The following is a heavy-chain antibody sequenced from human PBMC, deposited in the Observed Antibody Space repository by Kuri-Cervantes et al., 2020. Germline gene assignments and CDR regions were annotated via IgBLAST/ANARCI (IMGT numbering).Heavy chain of an antibody. CDR2: IYSCGST. V-gene: IGHV3-66*03. CDR3: AKEAGFAFDI. J-gene: IGHJ3*02. D-gene: IGHD3-10*01. Sequence: GESLKISCEASGFTFSSHAMHWVRQAPGKGLEWVSVIYSCGSTYYADSVKGRFTISRDNSKNTLYLQMNSLRAEDTAVYYCAKEAGFAFDIWGQGTMVTVSS. CDR1: GFTFSSHA.